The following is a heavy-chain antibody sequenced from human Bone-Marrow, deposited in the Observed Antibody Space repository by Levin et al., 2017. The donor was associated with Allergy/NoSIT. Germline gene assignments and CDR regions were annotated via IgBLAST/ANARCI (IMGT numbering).Heavy chain of an antibody. J-gene: IGHJ3*02. CDR3: AREGFYDFWSGYYPKDAFDI. CDR1: GGTFSSYA. D-gene: IGHD3-3*01. Sequence: SVKVSCKASGGTFSSYAISWVRQAPGQGLEWMGGIIPIFGTANYAQKFQGRVTITADKSTSTAYMELSSLRSEDTAVYYCAREGFYDFWSGYYPKDAFDIWGQGTMVTVSS. V-gene: IGHV1-69*06. CDR2: IIPIFGTA.